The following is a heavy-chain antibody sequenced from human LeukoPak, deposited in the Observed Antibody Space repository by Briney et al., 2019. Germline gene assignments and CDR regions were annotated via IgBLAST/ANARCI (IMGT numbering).Heavy chain of an antibody. D-gene: IGHD2-21*01. J-gene: IGHJ4*02. CDR3: ARGLCGGVSCYALLFDQ. Sequence: GGSLRLSCVASGFSFSRNWMSWVRQVPGKGLEWVANIKQDGTIKYYVDSVKGRFTISRDNAKNSLDLQMDNLRVGDTAVYYCARGLCGGVSCYALLFDQWGQGTLVTVSS. V-gene: IGHV3-7*04. CDR2: IKQDGTIK. CDR1: GFSFSRNW.